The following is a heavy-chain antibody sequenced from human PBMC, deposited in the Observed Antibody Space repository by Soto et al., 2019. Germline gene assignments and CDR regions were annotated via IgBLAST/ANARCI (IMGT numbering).Heavy chain of an antibody. Sequence: GGSLRLSCAASGFTFSSYGMHWVRQAPGKGLEWVAVIWYDGSNKYYADSVKGRFTISRDNSKNTLYLQMNSLRAEDTAVYYCARDGYGDYVFDYWGQGTLVTVSS. D-gene: IGHD4-17*01. CDR3: ARDGYGDYVFDY. V-gene: IGHV3-33*01. J-gene: IGHJ4*02. CDR2: IWYDGSNK. CDR1: GFTFSSYG.